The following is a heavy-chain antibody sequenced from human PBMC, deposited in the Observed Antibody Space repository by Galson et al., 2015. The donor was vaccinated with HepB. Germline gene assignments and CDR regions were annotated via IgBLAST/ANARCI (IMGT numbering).Heavy chain of an antibody. D-gene: IGHD3-16*01. Sequence: SLRLSCAASGFTFSSYAMSWVRQAPGKGLEWVSDISASGGSTSHADSVKGRFTIARDNSKNTLHLQMNSLRAEDTAVYYCTKRMGVGGPSPPDYWGQGTLVPVSS. CDR1: GFTFSSYA. CDR3: TKRMGVGGPSPPDY. J-gene: IGHJ4*02. CDR2: ISASGGST. V-gene: IGHV3-23*01.